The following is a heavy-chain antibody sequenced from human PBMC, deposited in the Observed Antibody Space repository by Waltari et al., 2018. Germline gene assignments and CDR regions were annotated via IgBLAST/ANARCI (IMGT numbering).Heavy chain of an antibody. Sequence: EVQLVESGGGLVQPGGSLKLSCAVSGFTFSDYAIHWVRQACGKGREWVGRIRSKANSDATAYAASVKGRFTISRDDSKNTAYLQMNSLKTEDTAVYYCIRYNEQNYCGMDVWGQGTTVTVSS. V-gene: IGHV3-73*01. CDR1: GFTFSDYA. CDR3: IRYNEQNYCGMDV. J-gene: IGHJ6*02. D-gene: IGHD1-20*01. CDR2: IRSKANSDAT.